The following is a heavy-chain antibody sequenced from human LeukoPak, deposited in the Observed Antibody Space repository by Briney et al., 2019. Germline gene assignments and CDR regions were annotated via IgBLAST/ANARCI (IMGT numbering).Heavy chain of an antibody. V-gene: IGHV4-59*01. CDR2: IYYSGST. D-gene: IGHD4/OR15-4a*01. Sequence: SEALSLTCTVSGGSISSYYWSWIRQPPGKGLEWIGYIYYSGSTNYNPSLKSRVTMSVDTSKNQFSLKVTSVTAADTAVFYCARHLEHGASQGAFAFDIWGQGTMVAVSS. CDR1: GGSISSYY. CDR3: ARHLEHGASQGAFAFDI. J-gene: IGHJ3*02.